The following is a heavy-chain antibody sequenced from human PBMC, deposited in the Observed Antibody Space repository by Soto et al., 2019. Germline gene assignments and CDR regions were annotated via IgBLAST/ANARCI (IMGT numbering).Heavy chain of an antibody. Sequence: QLQLQESGPGLVKPSETLSLTCTVSGCSISSSSYYWGWIRQPPGKGLEWIGSIYYSGSTYYNPSLRRRVTISVDTSKNQFSLKLSSVTAADTAVYYCARSLLEPHSSRFDYWGQGTLVTVSS. CDR1: GCSISSSSYY. D-gene: IGHD6-6*01. V-gene: IGHV4-39*01. J-gene: IGHJ4*02. CDR2: IYYSGST. CDR3: ARSLLEPHSSRFDY.